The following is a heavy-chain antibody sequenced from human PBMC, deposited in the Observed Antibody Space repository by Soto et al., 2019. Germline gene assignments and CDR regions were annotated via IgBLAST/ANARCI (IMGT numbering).Heavy chain of an antibody. CDR3: ASLGRHG. CDR2: ITDTGGDA. J-gene: IGHJ6*02. D-gene: IGHD3-16*01. V-gene: IGHV3-23*01. Sequence: EVQLLESGGDLIQPGGSLRLSCVASGITFGSRAMSWVRQAPGEGLEWVSTITDTGGDAKYADSVRGRFTISRDNSKNSLYLQMNSLRAEDTAVYYCASLGRHGWGQGTTVTVSS. CDR1: GITFGSRA.